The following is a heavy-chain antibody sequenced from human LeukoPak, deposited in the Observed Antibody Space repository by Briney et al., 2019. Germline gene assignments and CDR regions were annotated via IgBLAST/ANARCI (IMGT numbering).Heavy chain of an antibody. Sequence: PGGSLRLSCAASGFTVSSNYMSWVRQAPGKALEWVSVIYSGGSTYYADSVKGRFTISRHNSKNTLYLQMNSLRAEDTAVYYCARDTRGSGGSRAYYYGMDVWGQGTTVTVSS. D-gene: IGHD2-15*01. CDR3: ARDTRGSGGSRAYYYGMDV. CDR1: GFTVSSNY. CDR2: IYSGGST. V-gene: IGHV3-53*04. J-gene: IGHJ6*02.